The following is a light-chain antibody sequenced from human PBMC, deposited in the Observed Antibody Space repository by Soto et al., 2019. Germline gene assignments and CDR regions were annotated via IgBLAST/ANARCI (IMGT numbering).Light chain of an antibody. J-gene: IGLJ2*01. CDR2: SDN. Sequence: QSVLTQPPSASGTPGQRVTISCSGSSSNIGSNTVNWYQQLPGTAPKLLIYSDNRRPSGVPDRFSGSKSGTSASLAISGLQSEDEADYYCAAWEDSLNGRVFGGGTKLTVL. V-gene: IGLV1-44*01. CDR3: AAWEDSLNGRV. CDR1: SSNIGSNT.